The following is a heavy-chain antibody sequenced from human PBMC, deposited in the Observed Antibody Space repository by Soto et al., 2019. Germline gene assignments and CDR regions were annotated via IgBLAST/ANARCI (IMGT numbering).Heavy chain of an antibody. D-gene: IGHD5-12*01. Sequence: QVILQESGPGLVKPSETLSLTCTVSGGILTSYYWSWIRQPPGKGLEWIGNVYYNGSTNYNPSLKGGITTSANTSRIQVSLRLGCATAADTAVYYCTRVGYSGYGPDVFDYWGQGTLVSVSS. V-gene: IGHV4-59*08. CDR3: TRVGYSGYGPDVFDY. CDR2: VYYNGST. J-gene: IGHJ4*02. CDR1: GGILTSYY.